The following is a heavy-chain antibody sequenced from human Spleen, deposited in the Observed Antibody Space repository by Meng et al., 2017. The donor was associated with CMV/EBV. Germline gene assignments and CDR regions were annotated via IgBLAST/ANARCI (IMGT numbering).Heavy chain of an antibody. CDR1: GYTFTDYS. J-gene: IGHJ4*02. D-gene: IGHD2-2*01. CDR2: IYPNSGGT. Sequence: ASVKVFCKASGYTFTDYSMHWVRQAPGQGLEWMGWIYPNSGGTNYAQKFQGRVTMTRDTSISTAYMELSRLRSDDTAVYYCARVGDCSSTSCLDYWGQGTLVTVSS. V-gene: IGHV1-2*02. CDR3: ARVGDCSSTSCLDY.